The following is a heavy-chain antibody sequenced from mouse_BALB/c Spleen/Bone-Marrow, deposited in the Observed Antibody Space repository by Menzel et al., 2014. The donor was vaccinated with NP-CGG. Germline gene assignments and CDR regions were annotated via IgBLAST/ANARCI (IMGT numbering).Heavy chain of an antibody. CDR2: INPDSSTI. Sequence: VQLKESGGGLVQPGGSLKLSCAASGFDFSRYWMTWVRQAPGKGLEWIGEINPDSSTINYAPSLKDKFIISRDNAKNTLYLQMSKVRSEDTALYYCAKNYYYGYVAYRGQGTLVTVSA. V-gene: IGHV4-1*02. CDR3: AKNYYYGYVAY. CDR1: GFDFSRYW. J-gene: IGHJ3*01. D-gene: IGHD1-2*01.